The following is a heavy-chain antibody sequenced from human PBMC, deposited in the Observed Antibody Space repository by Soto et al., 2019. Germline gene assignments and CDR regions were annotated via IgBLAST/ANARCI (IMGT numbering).Heavy chain of an antibody. Sequence: SETLSLTCTVSGGSISSSSYYWGWIRQPPGKGLEWIGSIYYSGSTYYNPSLKSRVTISVDTSKNQFSLKLSSVTAADTAVYYCASNYYDSSGYLTRAGFDPWGQGTLVTVSS. CDR1: GGSISSSSYY. V-gene: IGHV4-39*01. J-gene: IGHJ5*02. CDR2: IYYSGST. D-gene: IGHD3-22*01. CDR3: ASNYYDSSGYLTRAGFDP.